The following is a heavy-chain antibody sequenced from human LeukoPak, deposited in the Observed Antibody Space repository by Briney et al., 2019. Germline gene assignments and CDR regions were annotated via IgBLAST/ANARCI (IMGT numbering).Heavy chain of an antibody. CDR2: IIPIFGTA. CDR1: GGTFSSYA. J-gene: IGHJ6*02. CDR3: ARDGAAAGMDYYYYGMDV. V-gene: IGHV1-69*13. Sequence: GASVKVSCKASGGTFSSYAISWVRQAPGQGLEWMGGIIPIFGTANYAQKFQGRVTITADESTSTAYMELSSLRSEDTAVYYCARDGAAAGMDYYYYGMDVWGQGTTVTVSS. D-gene: IGHD6-13*01.